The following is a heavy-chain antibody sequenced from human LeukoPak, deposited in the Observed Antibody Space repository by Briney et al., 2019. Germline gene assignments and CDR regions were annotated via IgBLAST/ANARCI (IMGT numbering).Heavy chain of an antibody. CDR3: TRHYYDSSPART. CDR1: GFTFSGSA. V-gene: IGHV3-73*01. CDR2: IRSKANSYAT. J-gene: IGHJ4*02. D-gene: IGHD3-22*01. Sequence: QPGGSLKLSCAASGFTFSGSAMHWVRQASGKGLEWVGRIRSKANSYATAYAASVKGRFTISRDDSKNTAYLQMNGLKTEDTAVYYCTRHYYDSSPARTGGQGTLVTVSS.